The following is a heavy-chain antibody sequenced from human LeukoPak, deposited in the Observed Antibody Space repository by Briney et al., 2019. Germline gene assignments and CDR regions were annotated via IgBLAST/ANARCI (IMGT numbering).Heavy chain of an antibody. Sequence: GGSLRLSCAASGFTFSSYAMHWVRQAPGKGLEWVAVISYDGSNKYYADSVKGRFTISRDNSKNTLYLQMNSLRAEDTAVYYCARALLVCNYWGQGTLVTVSS. CDR3: ARALLVCNY. V-gene: IGHV3-30*04. CDR2: ISYDGSNK. J-gene: IGHJ4*02. D-gene: IGHD6-13*01. CDR1: GFTFSSYA.